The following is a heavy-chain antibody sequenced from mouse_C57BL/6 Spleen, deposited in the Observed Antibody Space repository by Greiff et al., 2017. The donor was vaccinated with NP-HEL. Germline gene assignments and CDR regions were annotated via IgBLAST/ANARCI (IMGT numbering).Heavy chain of an antibody. V-gene: IGHV5-4*01. CDR2: ISDGGSYT. J-gene: IGHJ4*01. CDR3: ARVAAVTTRDYYAMDY. D-gene: IGHD2-2*01. CDR1: GFTFSSYA. Sequence: EVQVVESGGGLVKPGGSLKLSCAASGFTFSSYAMSWVRQTPEKRLEWVATISDGGSYTYYPDNVKGRFTISRDNAKNNLYLQMSHLKSEDTAMYYCARVAAVTTRDYYAMDYWGQGTSVTVSS.